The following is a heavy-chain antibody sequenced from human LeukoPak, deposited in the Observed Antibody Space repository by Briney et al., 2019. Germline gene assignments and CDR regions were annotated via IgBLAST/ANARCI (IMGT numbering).Heavy chain of an antibody. Sequence: GGSLRLSCAASGFTFSSYSMNWVRQAPGKGLEWVSSISSSGSYIYYADSVKGRFTISRDNAKNSLYLQMNSLRAEDTAVYYCARDARYFDWLLGYWGQGTLVTVSS. CDR2: ISSSGSYI. V-gene: IGHV3-21*01. CDR1: GFTFSSYS. D-gene: IGHD3-9*01. J-gene: IGHJ4*02. CDR3: ARDARYFDWLLGY.